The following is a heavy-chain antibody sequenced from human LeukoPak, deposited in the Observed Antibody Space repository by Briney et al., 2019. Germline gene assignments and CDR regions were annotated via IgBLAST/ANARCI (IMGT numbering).Heavy chain of an antibody. D-gene: IGHD1-26*01. J-gene: IGHJ6*02. V-gene: IGHV1-18*01. CDR3: ASGSYLWGGMDV. Sequence: ASLKVSCEASGDSFSNYGFAWVRQAPGQGLEWMGWISADSGDRYYAQNFQHRVTMTTDTSTTTGYMELRSLRSDDTAVYYCASGSYLWGGMDVWGQGTTVTVSS. CDR2: ISADSGDR. CDR1: GDSFSNYG.